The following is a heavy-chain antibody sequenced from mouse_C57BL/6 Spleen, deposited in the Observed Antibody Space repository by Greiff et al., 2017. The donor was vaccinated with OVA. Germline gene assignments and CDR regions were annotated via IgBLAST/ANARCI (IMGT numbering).Heavy chain of an antibody. CDR3: ASRDRYYYAMDY. CDR2: ISSGSSTI. V-gene: IGHV5-17*01. CDR1: GFTFSDYG. Sequence: EVKLMESGGGLVKPGGSLKLSCAASGFTFSDYGMHWVRQAPEKGLEWVAYISSGSSTIYYADTVKGRFTISRDNAKNTLFLQMTSLRSEDTAMYYCASRDRYYYAMDYWGQGTSVTVSS. J-gene: IGHJ4*01.